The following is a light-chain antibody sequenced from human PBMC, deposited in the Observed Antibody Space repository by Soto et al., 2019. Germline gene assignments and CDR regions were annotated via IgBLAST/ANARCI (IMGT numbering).Light chain of an antibody. CDR2: AAS. V-gene: IGKV1-39*01. CDR3: QQSYSTLWT. CDR1: QSISSY. J-gene: IGKJ1*01. Sequence: DIQMTQSPSSLSASVGDRVTITCRASQSISSYLNWYQQKPGKAPKLLIYAASSLQSGVPSRFSRSGSGTDFTLTIRRLQPEDYATYYCQQSYSTLWTFGQGTKVEIK.